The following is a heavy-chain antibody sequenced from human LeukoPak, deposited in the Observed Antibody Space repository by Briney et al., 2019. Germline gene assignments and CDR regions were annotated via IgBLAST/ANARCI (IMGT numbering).Heavy chain of an antibody. J-gene: IGHJ4*02. CDR1: GFTFDDYA. Sequence: GGSLRLSCAASGFTFDDYAMHWVRQAPGKGLEWVSLISGDGGSTYYADSVKGRFTISRDNSKNSLNLQMNSLRTEDTALYYCAKDQYPSIAVAGTPGGYWGQGTLVTVSS. CDR3: AKDQYPSIAVAGTPGGY. CDR2: ISGDGGST. D-gene: IGHD6-19*01. V-gene: IGHV3-43*02.